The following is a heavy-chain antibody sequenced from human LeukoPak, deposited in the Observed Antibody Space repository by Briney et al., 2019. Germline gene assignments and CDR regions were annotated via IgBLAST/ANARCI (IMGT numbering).Heavy chain of an antibody. J-gene: IGHJ3*02. V-gene: IGHV4-39*07. CDR3: ARAEDLDAFDI. CDR2: IYYSGST. CDR1: GGSISSSSYY. D-gene: IGHD2-15*01. Sequence: SETLSLTCTVSGGSISSSSYYWGWIRQPPGKGLGWIGSIYYSGSTYYNPSLKSRVTISVDTSKNQFSLKLSSVTAADTAVYYCARAEDLDAFDIWGQGTMVTVSS.